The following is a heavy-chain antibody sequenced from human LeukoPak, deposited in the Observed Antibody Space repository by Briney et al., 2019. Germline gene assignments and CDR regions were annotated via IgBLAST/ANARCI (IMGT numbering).Heavy chain of an antibody. CDR3: AKGTGRYWTFFDT. D-gene: IGHD1-26*01. CDR2: ISWNSGSI. CDR1: GFMFDDFA. Sequence: GGSLRLSCAASGFMFDDFAMHWVRQAPGKGLEWVSGISWNSGSIDYAVSVKGRFTISRDNAKNSLFLQMNSLRPEDTAFYYCAKGTGRYWTFFDTWGQGTLVTVSS. J-gene: IGHJ4*02. V-gene: IGHV3-9*01.